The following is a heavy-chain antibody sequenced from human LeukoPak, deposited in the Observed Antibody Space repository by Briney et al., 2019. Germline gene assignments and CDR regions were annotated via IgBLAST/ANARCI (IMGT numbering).Heavy chain of an antibody. CDR2: IYTSGST. Sequence: SGTLSLTCTVSGGSISSYYWSWIRQPAGKGLEWIGRIYTSGSTNYNPSLKSRVTMSVDTSKNQFSLKLSSVTAADTAVYYCAREGIVVVPAAIYYYYYMDVWGKGTTVTVSS. J-gene: IGHJ6*03. V-gene: IGHV4-4*07. CDR1: GGSISSYY. D-gene: IGHD2-2*01. CDR3: AREGIVVVPAAIYYYYYMDV.